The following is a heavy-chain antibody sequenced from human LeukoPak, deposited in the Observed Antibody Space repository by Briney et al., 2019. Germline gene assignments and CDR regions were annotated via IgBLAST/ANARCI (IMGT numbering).Heavy chain of an antibody. CDR1: GGTFSSYA. CDR2: IIPILGIA. J-gene: IGHJ4*02. Sequence: VASVKVSCKASGGTFSSYAISWVRQAPGQGLEWMGRIIPILGIANYAQKFQGRVTITADKSTSTAYMELSSLRSEDTAVYYCAREPDCSGGSCYAYWGQGTLVTVSS. D-gene: IGHD2-15*01. V-gene: IGHV1-69*04. CDR3: AREPDCSGGSCYAY.